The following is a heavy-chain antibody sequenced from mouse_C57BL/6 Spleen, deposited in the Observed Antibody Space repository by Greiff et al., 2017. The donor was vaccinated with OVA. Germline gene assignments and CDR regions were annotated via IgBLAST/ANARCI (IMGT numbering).Heavy chain of an antibody. CDR1: GFTFSDYG. CDR3: ARTRDAMDY. CDR2: ISSGSSTI. V-gene: IGHV5-17*01. J-gene: IGHJ4*01. Sequence: EVKLVESGGGLVKPGGSLKPSCAASGFTFSDYGMHWVRQAPEKGLEWVAYISSGSSTIYYADTVKGRFTISRDNAKTTLFLQMTSLRSEDTAMYYCARTRDAMDYWGQGTSVTVSS.